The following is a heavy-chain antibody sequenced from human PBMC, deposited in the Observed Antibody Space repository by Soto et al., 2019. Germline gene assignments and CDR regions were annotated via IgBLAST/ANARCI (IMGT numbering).Heavy chain of an antibody. CDR2: FDPEDGEI. J-gene: IGHJ6*03. D-gene: IGHD3-16*01. V-gene: IGHV1-24*01. CDR3: TMAEYGDGHYMAV. CDR1: GYTLTELS. Sequence: QVQLVQSGAEVKKPGASVKVSCKVSGYTLTELSMHWVRQAPGKGLEWMGGFDPEDGEIIYAQKFQDRVTMTEDTSTDTAYMEMSSLRSDDTAVYYGTMAEYGDGHYMAVWGKGTTVTVS.